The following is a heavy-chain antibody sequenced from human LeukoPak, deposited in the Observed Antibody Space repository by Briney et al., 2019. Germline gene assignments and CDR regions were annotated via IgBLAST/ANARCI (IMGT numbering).Heavy chain of an antibody. D-gene: IGHD2-8*02. J-gene: IGHJ6*02. CDR1: GCSFSSYS. CDR3: ATLYCTSDICLAGSHFYGMDV. V-gene: IGHV3-30-3*01. CDR2: VSYDGSYR. Sequence: GTSLRLSCVASGCSFSSYSIHWVRRAPGKGLEWVAVVSYDGSYRYYADSVKGRFTISRDNSKNTLYLQMNSLRTEDSAVYYCATLYCTSDICLAGSHFYGMDVWGQGTTATVSS.